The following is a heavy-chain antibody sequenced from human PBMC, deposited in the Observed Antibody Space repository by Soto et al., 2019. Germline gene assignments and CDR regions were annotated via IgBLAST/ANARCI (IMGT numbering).Heavy chain of an antibody. V-gene: IGHV4-59*01. J-gene: IGHJ4*02. CDR2: IYYSGST. Sequence: SETLSLTCTVSGGSISSYYWSWIRQPPGKGLEWIGYIYYSGSTNYNPSLTSRVTISVDTSKNQFSLRLSSVTAADTAVYDCAGFSRGNYRLDFWGRGTPVTGS. D-gene: IGHD1-26*01. CDR3: AGFSRGNYRLDF. CDR1: GGSISSYY.